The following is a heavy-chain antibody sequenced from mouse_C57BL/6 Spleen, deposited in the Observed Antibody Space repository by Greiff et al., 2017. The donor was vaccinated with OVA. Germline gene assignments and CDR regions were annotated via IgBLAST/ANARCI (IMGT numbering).Heavy chain of an antibody. J-gene: IGHJ2*01. Sequence: VQLQQSGPELVKPGASVKISCKASGYTFTDYYMNWVKQSHGKSLEWIGDINPNNGGTSYNQKFKGKATLTVDKSSSTAYMELRSLTSEDSAVYYCASTTVVATDFDYWGQGTTLTVSS. V-gene: IGHV1-26*01. CDR3: ASTTVVATDFDY. D-gene: IGHD1-1*01. CDR1: GYTFTDYY. CDR2: INPNNGGT.